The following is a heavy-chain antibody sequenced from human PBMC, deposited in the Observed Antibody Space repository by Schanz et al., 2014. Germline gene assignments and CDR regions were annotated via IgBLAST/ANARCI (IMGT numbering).Heavy chain of an antibody. V-gene: IGHV7-4-1*02. CDR2: INTNTRNP. J-gene: IGHJ4*02. Sequence: QVQLVQSGSELKKPGASVNISCKASGYIFTNYVMNWVRQAPGQGLEWMGWINTNTRNPTYAQGFTGRFVFSLDTSVRTAYLQISSLKSEDTAMYYCARRSAAATFDYWGPGTLVAVSS. D-gene: IGHD6-13*01. CDR1: GYIFTNYV. CDR3: ARRSAAATFDY.